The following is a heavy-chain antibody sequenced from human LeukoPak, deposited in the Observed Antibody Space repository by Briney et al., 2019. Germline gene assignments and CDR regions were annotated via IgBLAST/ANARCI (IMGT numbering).Heavy chain of an antibody. CDR3: ARVEIGGSSWSYYYYYYYMDV. J-gene: IGHJ6*03. D-gene: IGHD6-13*01. V-gene: IGHV3-20*04. CDR1: GFTFDDYG. CDR2: INWNGGST. Sequence: GGSLRLSCAASGFTFDDYGMSWARQAPGKGLEWVSGINWNGGSTGYADSVKGRFTISRDNAKNSLYLQMNSLRAEDTAVYYCARVEIGGSSWSYYYYYYYMDVWGKGTTVTVSS.